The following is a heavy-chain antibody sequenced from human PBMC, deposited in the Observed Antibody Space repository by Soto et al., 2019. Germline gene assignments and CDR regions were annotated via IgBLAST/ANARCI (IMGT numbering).Heavy chain of an antibody. CDR2: IKQDGSEK. CDR1: GFSFSSYW. D-gene: IGHD6-19*01. V-gene: IGHV3-7*03. J-gene: IGHJ4*01. CDR3: ARVAYGNGWIFDY. Sequence: GGSLRLSCAASGFSFSSYWMSWVRQASGKGLEWVANIKQDGSEKYYVGSVKGRFTLSRDNAKNSLQLQMSSLRHEDTAIYFCARVAYGNGWIFDYWGQGTLVTVSS.